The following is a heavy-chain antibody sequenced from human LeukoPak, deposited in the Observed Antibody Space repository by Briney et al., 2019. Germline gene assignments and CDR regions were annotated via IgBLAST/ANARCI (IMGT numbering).Heavy chain of an antibody. CDR3: ARDLSTYCGGDCYGIFDY. CDR2: ISSSGSTI. V-gene: IGHV3-48*03. D-gene: IGHD2-21*02. Sequence: GESLKISCAASGFTFSSYEMNWVRQAPGKGLEWVSYISSSGSTIYYADSVKGRFTISRDNAKNSLYLQMNSLRAEDTAVYYCARDLSTYCGGDCYGIFDYWGQGTLVTVSS. J-gene: IGHJ4*02. CDR1: GFTFSSYE.